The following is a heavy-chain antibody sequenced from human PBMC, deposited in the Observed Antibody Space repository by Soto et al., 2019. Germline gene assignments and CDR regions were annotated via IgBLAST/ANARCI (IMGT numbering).Heavy chain of an antibody. J-gene: IGHJ6*02. Sequence: QVRLQETGPGLVRPSQNLSLTCCVPGVSSSSADFYGSWMRQPQGKALELLRSMSCRGRTYYNPAHPTRITMSLDTSTKPFYLTLTSVYAAYTRVYSGSTGTIDYVDTSGSCYGLGGGSRG. D-gene: IGHD5-12*01. CDR1: GVSSSSADFY. V-gene: IGHV4-30-4*01. CDR3: STGTIDYVDTSGSCYGLGG. CDR2: MSCRGRT.